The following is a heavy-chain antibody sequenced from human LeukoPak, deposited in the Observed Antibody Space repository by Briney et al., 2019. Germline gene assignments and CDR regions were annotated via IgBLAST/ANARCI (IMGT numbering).Heavy chain of an antibody. J-gene: IGHJ4*02. CDR2: INHSGST. Sequence: ASETLSLTCAVYGGSFSGYYWSWIRQPPGKGLEWIGEINHSGSTNYNPSLKSRVTISVDTSKNQFSLKLSFVTAADTAVYYCARGRARYYGSGSYSLWGQGTLVTVSS. CDR1: GGSFSGYY. D-gene: IGHD3-10*01. V-gene: IGHV4-34*01. CDR3: ARGRARYYGSGSYSL.